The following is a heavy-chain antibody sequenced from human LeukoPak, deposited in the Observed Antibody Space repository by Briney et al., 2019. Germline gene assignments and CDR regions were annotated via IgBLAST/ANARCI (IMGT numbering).Heavy chain of an antibody. CDR1: GFTFSSYA. J-gene: IGHJ4*02. V-gene: IGHV3-23*01. D-gene: IGHD3-10*01. Sequence: QPGGSLRLSCAASGFTFSSYAMSWVRPAPGKGLEWVSAISGSGGSTYYADSVKGRFTISRDNSKNTLYLQMNSLRAEDTAVYYCAKSLLWFGEAPDYWGQGTLVTVSS. CDR3: AKSLLWFGEAPDY. CDR2: ISGSGGST.